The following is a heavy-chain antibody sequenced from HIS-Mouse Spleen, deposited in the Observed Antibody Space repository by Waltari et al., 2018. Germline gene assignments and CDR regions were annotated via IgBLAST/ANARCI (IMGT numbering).Heavy chain of an antibody. CDR2: IYYSGST. Sequence: QLQLQESGPGLVKPSETLSLPCTVSGGSISSSSYYWGWIRQPPGKGLEWIGSIYYSGSTYYNPSLKSRVTISVDTSKNQFSLKLSSVTAADTAVYYCAREYDILTGYEIARFDPWGQGTLVTVSS. V-gene: IGHV4-39*07. D-gene: IGHD3-9*01. J-gene: IGHJ5*02. CDR1: GGSISSSSYY. CDR3: AREYDILTGYEIARFDP.